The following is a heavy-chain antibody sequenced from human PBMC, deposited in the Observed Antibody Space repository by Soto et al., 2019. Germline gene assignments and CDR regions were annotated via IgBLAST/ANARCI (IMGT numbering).Heavy chain of an antibody. J-gene: IGHJ4*02. CDR3: AKVSRKGSAIDFDY. CDR1: GYTFSNYD. V-gene: IGHV1-8*01. CDR2: VNPNNGDT. D-gene: IGHD3-10*01. Sequence: QVQLVQSGAELKKPGASVKVSCKASGYTFSNYDMNWVRQATGQGPEWIGWVNPNNGDTGYAQKFQGRVTLTTDISTTTAYMELTSLRSADTAIYYWAKVSRKGSAIDFDYWGQGTLITVSS.